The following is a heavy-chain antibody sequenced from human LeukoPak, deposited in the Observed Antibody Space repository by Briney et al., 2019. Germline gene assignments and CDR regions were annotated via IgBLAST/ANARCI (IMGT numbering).Heavy chain of an antibody. V-gene: IGHV4-59*01. J-gene: IGHJ4*02. D-gene: IGHD3-16*01. Sequence: PSETLSLTCIVSGGSINGYYWTWIRLPPGKGLEWIGYFHNSGTSTYNPFLKSRVTISADTSKNQFSLKLNSLTTADTAVYYCTRGAGWLIDYWGQGILVTVSS. CDR3: TRGAGWLIDY. CDR2: FHNSGTS. CDR1: GGSINGYY.